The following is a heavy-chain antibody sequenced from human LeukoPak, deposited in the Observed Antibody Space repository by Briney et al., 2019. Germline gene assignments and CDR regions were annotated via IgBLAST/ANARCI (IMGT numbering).Heavy chain of an antibody. V-gene: IGHV1-58*01. Sequence: GTSVKVSCKASGFTFTSSVVQWVRQARGQRLEWIGWIVVGSGKTDYAQKFQERVAITRDMSTSTAYMELSSLRADDTAVYFCAADAPPPYYNSDTMKVDAMDVWGQGTTVTVSS. CDR1: GFTFTSSV. CDR3: AADAPPPYYNSDTMKVDAMDV. CDR2: IVVGSGKT. D-gene: IGHD3-22*01. J-gene: IGHJ6*02.